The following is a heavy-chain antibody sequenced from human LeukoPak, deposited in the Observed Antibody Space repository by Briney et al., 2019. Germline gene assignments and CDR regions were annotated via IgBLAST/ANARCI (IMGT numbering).Heavy chain of an antibody. CDR3: ARDYWTTVVTPGKYFDY. J-gene: IGHJ4*02. V-gene: IGHV3-7*01. Sequence: GGSLRLSCAASGFTFSSYWMSWVRLAPGKGLEWVANIKGDGSEKWYADSAKGRFTISRDNAQNSVHLQMNSLRAEDTAVYYCARDYWTTVVTPGKYFDYWGQGTLVTVSS. CDR1: GFTFSSYW. D-gene: IGHD4-23*01. CDR2: IKGDGSEK.